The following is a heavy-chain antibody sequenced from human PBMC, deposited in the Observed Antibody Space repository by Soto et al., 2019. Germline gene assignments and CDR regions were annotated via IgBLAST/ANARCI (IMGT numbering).Heavy chain of an antibody. D-gene: IGHD3-16*02. CDR1: GFTVSSNY. V-gene: IGHV3-53*04. J-gene: IGHJ5*02. CDR3: AREVVHGWFDT. CDR2: IYSGGST. Sequence: EVQLVESGGGLVQPGGSLRLSCAASGFTVSSNYMSWVRQAPGKGLEWVSVIYSGGSTYYADSVKGRFTTSRHNSKNTLYLQMNSLRAEDSVGYYCAREVVHGWFDTWGQGTLVTVSS.